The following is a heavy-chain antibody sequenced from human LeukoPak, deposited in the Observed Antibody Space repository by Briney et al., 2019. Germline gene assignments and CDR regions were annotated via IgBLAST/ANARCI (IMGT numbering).Heavy chain of an antibody. V-gene: IGHV4-61*02. CDR2: IYTSGST. D-gene: IGHD1-26*01. J-gene: IGHJ4*02. Sequence: PSETLSLTCTVSGGSISSGSYYWSWIRQPAGKGLEWIGRIYTSGSTNYNPSLKSRVTISVDTSKNQFSLKLSSVTAADTAVYYCARDAIVGATSFDYWGQGTLVTVSS. CDR1: GGSISSGSYY. CDR3: ARDAIVGATSFDY.